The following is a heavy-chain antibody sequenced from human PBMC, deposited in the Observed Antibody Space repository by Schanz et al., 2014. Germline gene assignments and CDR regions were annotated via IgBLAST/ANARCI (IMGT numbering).Heavy chain of an antibody. J-gene: IGHJ4*02. CDR2: INSDGSSA. V-gene: IGHV3-74*02. CDR1: GFTVSSNY. CDR3: TRGSGSRSYGWYYDS. Sequence: EVQLVESGGGLIQPGGSLRLSCVASGFTVSSNYMSWVRQAPGKGLEWVSRINSDGSSASYADSVKGRFTISRDNAKNTLYLQMNSVRAEDSAVYYCTRGSGSRSYGWYYDSWGQGTLVTVSS. D-gene: IGHD3-10*01.